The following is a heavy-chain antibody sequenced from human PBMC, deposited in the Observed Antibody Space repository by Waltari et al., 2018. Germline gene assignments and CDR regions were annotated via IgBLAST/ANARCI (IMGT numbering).Heavy chain of an antibody. CDR2: VFFCWSA. Sequence: QVHLQESGPGLVKPSETLSLSCTVPGDSIDNHFFWGWGRQPPGKGLELIGSVFFCWSAYYNSSLRSRVTISIGPAKNPFPLKVNSVTAAGTALYFCVGDPLNPRGLFDHWGQGILVSVSS. CDR1: GDSIDNHFF. CDR3: VGDPLNPRGLFDH. J-gene: IGHJ4*02. D-gene: IGHD3-10*01. V-gene: IGHV4-38-2*02.